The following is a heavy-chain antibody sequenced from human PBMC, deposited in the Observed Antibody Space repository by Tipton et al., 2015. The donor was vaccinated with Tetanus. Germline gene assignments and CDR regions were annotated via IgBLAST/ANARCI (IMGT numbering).Heavy chain of an antibody. V-gene: IGHV4-59*01. D-gene: IGHD5-12*01. CDR3: ARKLADYTGGGMDV. CDR1: GGSITPYY. Sequence: GLVKPSETLSLTCSVSGGSITPYYWTWIRQPPGKGLEWIGYIFYGGATNYNPSLGSRLTISVDTSKNQFSLKLTSVTAADTAVYFCARKLADYTGGGMDVWGPGSTVTVSS. CDR2: IFYGGAT. J-gene: IGHJ6*02.